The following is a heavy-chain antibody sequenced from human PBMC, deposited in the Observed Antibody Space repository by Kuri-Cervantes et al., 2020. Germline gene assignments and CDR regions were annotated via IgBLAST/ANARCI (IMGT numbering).Heavy chain of an antibody. CDR2: IKQDGSQN. Sequence: GESLKISCAASGFTVSSNYMSWVRQAPGKGLEWVANIKQDGSQNFYGDSVEGRFAISRDNARNALYLDMNGLRAEDTAVYYCARQLFDSSGYRPLDWWGQGTLVTSPQ. CDR1: GFTVSSNY. J-gene: IGHJ4*02. D-gene: IGHD3-22*01. V-gene: IGHV3-7*01. CDR3: ARQLFDSSGYRPLDW.